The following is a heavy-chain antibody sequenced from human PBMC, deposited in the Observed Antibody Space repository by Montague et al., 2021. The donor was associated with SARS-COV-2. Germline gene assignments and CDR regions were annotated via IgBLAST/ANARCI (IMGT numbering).Heavy chain of an antibody. CDR3: AKGMDRMVQGIIIWKNGDYFDY. CDR2: MRGSDDSA. V-gene: IGHV3-23*01. J-gene: IGHJ4*02. CDR1: GFTFSSFA. D-gene: IGHD3-10*01. Sequence: SLRLSCAASGFTFSSFAMSWVRQAPGQGLEWVSLMRGSDDSAYYADSVKGRFTISRDNSKNTLYLQMNSLRAEDTAVYYCAKGMDRMVQGIIIWKNGDYFDYWGQGTLVAVSS.